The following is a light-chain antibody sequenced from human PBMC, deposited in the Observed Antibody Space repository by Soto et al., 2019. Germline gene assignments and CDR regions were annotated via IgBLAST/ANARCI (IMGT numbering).Light chain of an antibody. CDR1: QSVSTN. V-gene: IGKV3-15*01. CDR2: AAS. Sequence: EIGMTQSPATLSVSPGERATLSCSASQSVSTNFAGYQQKPGQAPRLLIYAASVRATGIPARLSGSGSGTDFTLTISSLQSEDFAVYYCHQYDERRPNVSFGGGTKVEIK. CDR3: HQYDERRPNVS. J-gene: IGKJ4*01.